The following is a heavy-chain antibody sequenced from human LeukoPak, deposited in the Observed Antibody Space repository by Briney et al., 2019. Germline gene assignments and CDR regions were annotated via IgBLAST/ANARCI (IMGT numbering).Heavy chain of an antibody. Sequence: SETLSLTCTVSGGSISSYYWSWIRQPPGKGLEWIGYTYYSGSTNYNPSLKSRVTISVDTSKNQFSLKLSSVTAADTAVYYCARSRRGSGWYYYWGQGTLVTVSS. CDR3: ARSRRGSGWYYY. CDR2: TYYSGST. V-gene: IGHV4-59*08. D-gene: IGHD6-19*01. J-gene: IGHJ4*02. CDR1: GGSISSYY.